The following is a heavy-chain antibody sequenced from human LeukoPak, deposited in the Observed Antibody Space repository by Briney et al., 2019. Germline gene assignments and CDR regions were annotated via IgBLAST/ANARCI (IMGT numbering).Heavy chain of an antibody. Sequence: SETLSLTCTVSGGSISSYYWSWIRQPPGKGLEWIGYIYYSGNTNYNPSLKSRVTIPVDTSKNQFSLKLNSVTAADTAVYYCARYSSGGSCYSYFDYWGQGTLVTVSS. J-gene: IGHJ4*02. V-gene: IGHV4-59*01. CDR3: ARYSSGGSCYSYFDY. CDR1: GGSISSYY. CDR2: IYYSGNT. D-gene: IGHD2-15*01.